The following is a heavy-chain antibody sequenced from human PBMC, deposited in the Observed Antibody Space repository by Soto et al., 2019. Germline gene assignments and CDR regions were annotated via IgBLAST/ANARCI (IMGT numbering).Heavy chain of an antibody. CDR3: ARGLTYYYYMHV. J-gene: IGHJ6*03. D-gene: IGHD7-27*01. CDR2: ISSSSTTI. CDR1: GFTFSTYN. Sequence: GGSLRLSCAASGFTFSTYNMNWVRQAPGKGLEWVSYISSSSTTIYYADSVKGRFTISRDNAKDSLYLQMNSLRAEDTAVYYCARGLTYYYYMHVWGKATTVTVPS. V-gene: IGHV3-48*01.